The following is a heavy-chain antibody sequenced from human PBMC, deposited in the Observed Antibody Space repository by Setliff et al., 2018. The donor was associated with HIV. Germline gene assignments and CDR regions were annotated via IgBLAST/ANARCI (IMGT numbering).Heavy chain of an antibody. Sequence: SETLSLTCTVSGYSISSGYYWGWIRQPPGKGLEWIGRIQGNGDTTYNPSLKSRVTISRDTAKNEFSVKLTPVTAADTAVYYCARESPDGLDVWGQGTTVTVSS. CDR3: ARESPDGLDV. CDR2: IQGNGDT. CDR1: GYSISSGYY. J-gene: IGHJ6*02. V-gene: IGHV4-38-2*02.